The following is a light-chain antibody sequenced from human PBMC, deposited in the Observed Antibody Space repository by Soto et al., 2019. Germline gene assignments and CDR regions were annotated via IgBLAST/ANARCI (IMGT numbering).Light chain of an antibody. Sequence: EIVMTQSPATLSVSPGERVTLSCRASQSVSNKLAWYQHKPGQAPRLLIYGASSRATGIPARFSGSGSGTELTLTVSSLQSEDFAVYYCQHYNDWLPEYTFGRQTNLQIE. V-gene: IGKV3-15*01. CDR2: GAS. J-gene: IGKJ2*01. CDR3: QHYNDWLPEYT. CDR1: QSVSNK.